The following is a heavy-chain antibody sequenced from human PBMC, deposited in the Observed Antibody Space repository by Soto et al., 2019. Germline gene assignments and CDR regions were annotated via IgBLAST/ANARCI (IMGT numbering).Heavy chain of an antibody. Sequence: EVQLVESVGGLVQPGRSLRLSCAASGFTFDDYAMHWVRQAPGKGLEWVSGISWNSGSIGYADSVKGRFTISRDNAKNSLYLQMYSLRAEDTALYYCAKDKGSSGWYFDYWGQGTLVTVSS. J-gene: IGHJ4*02. CDR1: GFTFDDYA. CDR2: ISWNSGSI. D-gene: IGHD6-19*01. V-gene: IGHV3-9*01. CDR3: AKDKGSSGWYFDY.